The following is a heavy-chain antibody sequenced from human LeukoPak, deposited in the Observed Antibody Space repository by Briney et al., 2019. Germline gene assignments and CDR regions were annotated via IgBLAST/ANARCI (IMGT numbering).Heavy chain of an antibody. D-gene: IGHD2-15*01. CDR1: GGSISSYY. V-gene: IGHV4-59*01. J-gene: IGHJ4*02. CDR3: ARGEEYCSGGRCWLLFDS. CDR2: IYYSGTT. Sequence: SGTLSLTCTVSGGSISSYYWSWIRQPPGKGLEWIGYIYYSGTTSYNPSLKSRVTISVDTSKNQFSLKLNSVSAADTAIYYCARGEEYCSGGRCWLLFDSWGQGTLVTVSS.